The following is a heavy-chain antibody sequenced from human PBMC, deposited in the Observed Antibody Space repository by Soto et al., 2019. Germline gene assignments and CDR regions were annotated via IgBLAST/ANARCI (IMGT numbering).Heavy chain of an antibody. CDR1: GFTISSYG. Sequence: PGESLRLSCAVSGFTISSYGMHWVRQAPGKGLERVAIIYDDGSNKYYADSVNGRFTISKDNSKNKHYLQMNSLRAEDTAVYYYATHRGAWPTGFIDYWGQGTLVTVSS. V-gene: IGHV3-33*01. J-gene: IGHJ4*02. CDR3: ATHRGAWPTGFIDY. D-gene: IGHD4-17*01. CDR2: IYDDGSNK.